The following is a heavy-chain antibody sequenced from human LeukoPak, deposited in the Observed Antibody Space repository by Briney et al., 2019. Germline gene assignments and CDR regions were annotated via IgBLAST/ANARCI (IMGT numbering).Heavy chain of an antibody. CDR1: GFTFSSYA. CDR2: ISGSGGST. CDR3: ARPYSSSGYGAYFDY. V-gene: IGHV3-23*01. D-gene: IGHD6-13*01. J-gene: IGHJ4*02. Sequence: GGSLRLSCAASGFTFSSYAMSWVRQAPGKGLEWVSAISGSGGSTYYADSVKGRFTISRDNAKNSLYLQMNSLRDEDSAGYYCARPYSSSGYGAYFDYWGQGTLVTVSS.